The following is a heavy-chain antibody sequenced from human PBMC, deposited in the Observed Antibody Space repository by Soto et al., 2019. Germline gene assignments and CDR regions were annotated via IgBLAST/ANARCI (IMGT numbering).Heavy chain of an antibody. J-gene: IGHJ4*01. Sequence: SETLSLTCTVSCGSISSVGYYRSWIRQHPGTCLEWIGHISYIGIXXYNTSLKXXVTISVDTSRXQFSLXVNSVTAADTAVYYCARWVLHWGQGTLVTVS. CDR3: ARWVLH. V-gene: IGHV4-31*01. CDR1: CGSISSVGYY. CDR2: ISYIGIX.